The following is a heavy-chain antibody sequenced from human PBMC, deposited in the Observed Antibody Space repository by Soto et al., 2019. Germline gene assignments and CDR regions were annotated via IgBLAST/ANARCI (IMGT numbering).Heavy chain of an antibody. Sequence: SVKVSCKASGFTFTSSAVQWVRQARGQRLEWIGWIVVGSGNTNYAQKFQGRFTISRDDSTKTLYLEMNSLRVDDTGVYYCVREDSFRDDSAPWGQGTLVTVSS. CDR2: IVVGSGNT. CDR1: GFTFTSSA. CDR3: VREDSFRDDSAP. J-gene: IGHJ5*02. V-gene: IGHV1-58*01. D-gene: IGHD3-22*01.